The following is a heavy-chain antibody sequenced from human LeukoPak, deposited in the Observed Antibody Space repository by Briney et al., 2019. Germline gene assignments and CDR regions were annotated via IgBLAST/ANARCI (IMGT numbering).Heavy chain of an antibody. V-gene: IGHV3-7*01. CDR2: IKQDGSEK. J-gene: IGHJ5*02. Sequence: GSLRLSCAASGFTFSTYWMTWVRQAPGKGLEWVANIKQDGSEKYYVDSAKGRFTISRDNAKDSLYLQMSSLRAEDTAVYYCARAGSYNWFDPWGQGTLVTVSS. CDR3: ARAGSYNWFDP. CDR1: GFTFSTYW.